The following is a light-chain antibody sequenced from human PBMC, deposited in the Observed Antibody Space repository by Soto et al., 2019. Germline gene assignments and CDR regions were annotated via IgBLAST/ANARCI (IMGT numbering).Light chain of an antibody. J-gene: IGKJ3*01. V-gene: IGKV3-20*01. CDR2: GSS. CDR3: QHNSRSPFT. CDR1: QSVSSSY. Sequence: EIVLTQSPGTLSLSPGERATLSCRASQSVSSSYLAWYQQPPGQAPRLLIYGSSSTASGLPDRFSGSGSGAYSPPTISRLADEDVADYYWQHNSRSPFTFGPGTKVDIK.